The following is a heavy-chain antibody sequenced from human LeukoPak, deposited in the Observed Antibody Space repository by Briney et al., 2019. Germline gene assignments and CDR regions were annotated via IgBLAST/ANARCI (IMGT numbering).Heavy chain of an antibody. Sequence: SETLSLNCSVSGGSISSSNWWSWARQPPGKGLEWIGEIYHSGSTNYNPSLKSRVTISVDKSKNQFSLKLSYVTAADTAVYYCARASVGVTTSDWYFDLWGRGTLVTVSS. V-gene: IGHV4-4*02. J-gene: IGHJ2*01. CDR1: GGSISSSNW. CDR3: ARASVGVTTSDWYFDL. CDR2: IYHSGST. D-gene: IGHD4-11*01.